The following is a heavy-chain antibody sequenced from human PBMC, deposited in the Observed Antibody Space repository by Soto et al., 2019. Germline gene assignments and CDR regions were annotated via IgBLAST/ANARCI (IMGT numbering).Heavy chain of an antibody. J-gene: IGHJ5*02. Sequence: GASVKVSCKASGYTFTRYTMNWVRQAPGQRLEWMGWINPDNGNTKSSQKFQDRVIITRDTSASTAYMDLSSLRSEETAVYYCARGMATAHLDPWGQGPRVTASS. CDR3: ARGMATAHLDP. D-gene: IGHD2-8*01. CDR1: GYTFTRYT. V-gene: IGHV1-3*01. CDR2: INPDNGNT.